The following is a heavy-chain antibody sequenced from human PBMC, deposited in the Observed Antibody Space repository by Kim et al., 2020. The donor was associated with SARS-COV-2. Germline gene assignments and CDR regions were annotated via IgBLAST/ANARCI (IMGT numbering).Heavy chain of an antibody. CDR1: GFTFGDYA. CDR3: TRGPFEDPIVAAMVSRPLYYYYMDV. CDR2: IRSKAYGGTT. V-gene: IGHV3-49*04. D-gene: IGHD5-18*01. Sequence: GGSLRLSCTAYGFTFGDYAMSWVRQAPGKVLEWVGFIRSKAYGGTTEYAASVKVRFTIPRDDSKSIAYLQMNSLKTEDTAVYYCTRGPFEDPIVAAMVSRPLYYYYMDVWGKGTTVTVSS. J-gene: IGHJ6*03.